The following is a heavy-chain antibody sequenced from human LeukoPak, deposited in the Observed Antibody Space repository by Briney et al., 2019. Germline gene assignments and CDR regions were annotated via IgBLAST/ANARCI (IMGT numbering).Heavy chain of an antibody. CDR2: MSYDGNNK. CDR1: GFALNRHG. Sequence: TGGSLRISCAASGFALNRHGMHLVRQAPGKGLEWVAFMSYDGNNKYYADSVKGRFTISRDNSKNTLYLQMNSLRAEDTAVYYCAKDGYCSDGSCYPNFFDSWGQGTLVTVSS. D-gene: IGHD2-15*01. CDR3: AKDGYCSDGSCYPNFFDS. V-gene: IGHV3-30*18. J-gene: IGHJ4*02.